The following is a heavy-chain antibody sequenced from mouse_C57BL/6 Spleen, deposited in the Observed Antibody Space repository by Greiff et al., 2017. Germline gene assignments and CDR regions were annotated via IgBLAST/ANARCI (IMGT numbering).Heavy chain of an antibody. CDR1: GYTFTSSW. D-gene: IGHD2-14*01. CDR3: ARRDDGDYFDD. Sequence: QVQLQQPGAELVKPGASVKLSCKASGYTFTSSWLQWVKQRPGQGLEWIGEIDPSDSYTNYKQKFKGKATLTVDPSSSTAYMQRSSLTAEDAAVYDCARRDDGDYFDDWGQGTTLTVSS. CDR2: IDPSDSYT. V-gene: IGHV1-50*01. J-gene: IGHJ2*01.